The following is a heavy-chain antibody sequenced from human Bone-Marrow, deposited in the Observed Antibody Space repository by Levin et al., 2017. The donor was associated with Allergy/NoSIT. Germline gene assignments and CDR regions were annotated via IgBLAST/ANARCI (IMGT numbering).Heavy chain of an antibody. CDR3: ARDGYCGGDCYSTAYFDY. J-gene: IGHJ4*02. CDR1: GFTFSSYW. Sequence: LSLTCAASGFTFSSYWMSWVRQAPGKGLEWVANIKQDGSEKYYVDSVKGRFTISRDNAKNSLYLQMNSLRAEDTAVYYCARDGYCGGDCYSTAYFDYWGQGTLVTVSS. D-gene: IGHD2-21*02. CDR2: IKQDGSEK. V-gene: IGHV3-7*01.